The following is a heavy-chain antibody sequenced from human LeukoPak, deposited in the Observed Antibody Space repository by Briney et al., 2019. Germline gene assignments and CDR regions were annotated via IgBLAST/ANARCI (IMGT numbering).Heavy chain of an antibody. CDR1: GYTFTGYY. CDR2: INPNSGGT. J-gene: IGHJ3*02. D-gene: IGHD6-19*01. V-gene: IGHV1-2*04. Sequence: ASVKVSCKASGYTFTGYYMHWVRQAPGQGLERMGWINPNSGGTNYAQKFQGWVTMTRDTSISTAYMELSRLRSDDTAVYYCARVIGSGWYSNAFDIWGQGTMVTVSS. CDR3: ARVIGSGWYSNAFDI.